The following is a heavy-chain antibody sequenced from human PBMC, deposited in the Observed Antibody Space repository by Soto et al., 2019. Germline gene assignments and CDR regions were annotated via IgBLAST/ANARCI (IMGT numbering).Heavy chain of an antibody. CDR3: AGRDYYYGMDV. CDR1: GGSISSYY. CDR2: IYYSGST. Sequence: SETLSLTCTVSGGSISSYYWSWIRQPPGKGLEWIGYIYYSGSTNYNPSLKSRVTISVDTSKNQFSLKLSSVTAADTAVYYCAGRDYYYGMDVWGKGTTVTVSS. V-gene: IGHV4-59*08. J-gene: IGHJ6*04.